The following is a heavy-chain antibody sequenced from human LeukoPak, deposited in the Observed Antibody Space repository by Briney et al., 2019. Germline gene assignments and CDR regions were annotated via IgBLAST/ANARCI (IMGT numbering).Heavy chain of an antibody. D-gene: IGHD1-26*01. Sequence: PGGSLRLSCAASGFTFDDYAMHWFRQAPGKGLEWVSGISWNSGSIGYADSVKGRFTISRDNAKNSLYLQMNSLRAEDTALYYCAKDGSGSYLNYYYMDVWGKGTTVTVSS. CDR1: GFTFDDYA. CDR2: ISWNSGSI. V-gene: IGHV3-9*01. CDR3: AKDGSGSYLNYYYMDV. J-gene: IGHJ6*03.